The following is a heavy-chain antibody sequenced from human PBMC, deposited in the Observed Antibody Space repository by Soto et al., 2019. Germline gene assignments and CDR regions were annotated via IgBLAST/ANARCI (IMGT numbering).Heavy chain of an antibody. V-gene: IGHV1-69*02. D-gene: IGHD2-2*01. J-gene: IGHJ3*02. CDR3: TLGSWSAETFDI. Sequence: QVQLVQSGAEVKKPGSSVKVSCKASGGTFRTYTVIWVRQAPGQGLEWMGRILPMVDITNSAQSFQGRLTMTADKSTSTVYLELSSLRFDDTALYYCTLGSWSAETFDIWGRGTMVTVSS. CDR2: ILPMVDIT. CDR1: GGTFRTYT.